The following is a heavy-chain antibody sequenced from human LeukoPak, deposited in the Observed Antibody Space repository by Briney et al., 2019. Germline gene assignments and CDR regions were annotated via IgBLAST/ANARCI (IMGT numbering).Heavy chain of an antibody. CDR2: ISYDGSNK. V-gene: IGHV3-30*18. CDR3: ANLTISGYYYGMDV. J-gene: IGHJ6*02. Sequence: PGGSLRLSCAASGFTFSSYGMHWVRQAPGKGLEWVAVISYDGSNKYYADSVKGRFTISRDNSKNTLYLQMNSLRAEDTAVYYCANLTISGYYYGMDVWGQGTTVTVSS. D-gene: IGHD3-3*01. CDR1: GFTFSSYG.